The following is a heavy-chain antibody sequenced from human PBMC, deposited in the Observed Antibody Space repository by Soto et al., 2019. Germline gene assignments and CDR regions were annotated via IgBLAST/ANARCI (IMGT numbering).Heavy chain of an antibody. Sequence: GGSLRLSCAASGFTFSSYGMHWVRQAPGKGLEWVAVISYDGGNKYYADSVKGRFTISRDNSKNTLYLQMNSLRAEDTAVCYCAKLDSITITADPRRPLKYYYYYYGMDVWGQGTTVTVSS. J-gene: IGHJ6*02. V-gene: IGHV3-30*18. CDR3: AKLDSITITADPRRPLKYYYYYYGMDV. D-gene: IGHD3-9*01. CDR2: ISYDGGNK. CDR1: GFTFSSYG.